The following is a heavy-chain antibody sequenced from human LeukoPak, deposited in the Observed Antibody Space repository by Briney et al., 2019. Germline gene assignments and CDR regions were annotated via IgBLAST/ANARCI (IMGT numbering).Heavy chain of an antibody. V-gene: IGHV1-2*02. D-gene: IGHD4-11*01. J-gene: IGHJ6*02. CDR3: ARAGSTVRDRRYYGMDV. CDR1: GYTFTGYY. CDR2: INPNSGGT. Sequence: ASVKVSCKASGYTFTGYYMHWVRQAPGQGLEWMGWINPNSGGTNYAQKFQGRVTMTRDTSISTPYMELSRLRSDDTAVYYCARAGSTVRDRRYYGMDVWGQGTTVTVSS.